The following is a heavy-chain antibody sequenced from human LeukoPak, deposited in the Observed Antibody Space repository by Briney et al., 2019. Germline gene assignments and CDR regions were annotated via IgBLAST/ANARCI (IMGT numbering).Heavy chain of an antibody. V-gene: IGHV4-4*07. CDR1: GGSISSYY. Sequence: SETLSLTCTVSGGSISSYYWSWIRQPAGKGLQWIGRIHTSGSTDYNPSLGSRVTMSVDTSKNQFSLKLSSVTAADTAVYYCAKDLRTGTTDWGQGTLVTVSS. CDR2: IHTSGST. CDR3: AKDLRTGTTD. J-gene: IGHJ4*02. D-gene: IGHD1-1*01.